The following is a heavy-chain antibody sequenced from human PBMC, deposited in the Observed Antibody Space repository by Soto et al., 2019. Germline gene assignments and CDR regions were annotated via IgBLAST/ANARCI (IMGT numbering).Heavy chain of an antibody. Sequence: QVHLVQSGAEVKKPGASVKVSCMGSRYAFTTYGITWVRQAPGQGVEWMGWISAHNGNTNYAQKLQGRVTVTRDTSTSTAYMELRSLRSDDTAVYYCARGRYGDYWGQGALVTVS. J-gene: IGHJ4*02. D-gene: IGHD1-1*01. CDR2: ISAHNGNT. CDR3: ARGRYGDY. V-gene: IGHV1-18*01. CDR1: RYAFTTYG.